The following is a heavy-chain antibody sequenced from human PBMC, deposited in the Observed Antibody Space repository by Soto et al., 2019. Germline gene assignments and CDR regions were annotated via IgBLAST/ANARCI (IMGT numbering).Heavy chain of an antibody. CDR2: ISYDATNK. Sequence: GGSLRLSCAASGFTFSSFGMHWVRQAPGEGLEWVAVISYDATNKYYADSVKGRFTISRDNSKSTLFLQLNSLRTEDTAVYFCARDRWDFKSGYYDYSYYGMDVWGQGTTVTVSS. D-gene: IGHD3-22*01. J-gene: IGHJ6*02. CDR3: ARDRWDFKSGYYDYSYYGMDV. CDR1: GFTFSSFG. V-gene: IGHV3-30*03.